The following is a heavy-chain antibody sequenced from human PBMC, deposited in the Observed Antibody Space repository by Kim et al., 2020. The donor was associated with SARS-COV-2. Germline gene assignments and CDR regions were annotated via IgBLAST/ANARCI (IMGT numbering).Heavy chain of an antibody. D-gene: IGHD2-2*01. J-gene: IGHJ4*02. CDR2: I. CDR3: ARSEYQLLWGDY. Sequence: IYYADSVKGRFTISRDNAKNSLYRQMNSLRAEDTAVYYCARSEYQLLWGDYWGQGTVVTVSS. V-gene: IGHV3-21*01.